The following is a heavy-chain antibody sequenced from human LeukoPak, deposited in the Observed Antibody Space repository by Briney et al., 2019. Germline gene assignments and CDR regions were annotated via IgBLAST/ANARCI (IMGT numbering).Heavy chain of an antibody. J-gene: IGHJ4*02. Sequence: GGSLRLSCAASGFTFSSYSMNWVRQAPGKGLEWVSSISSSSSYIYYADSVKGRFTTSRDNAKNSLYLQMNSLRAEDTAVYYCARDGPIVGNDYWGQGTLVTVSS. D-gene: IGHD3-22*01. V-gene: IGHV3-21*01. CDR2: ISSSSSYI. CDR1: GFTFSSYS. CDR3: ARDGPIVGNDY.